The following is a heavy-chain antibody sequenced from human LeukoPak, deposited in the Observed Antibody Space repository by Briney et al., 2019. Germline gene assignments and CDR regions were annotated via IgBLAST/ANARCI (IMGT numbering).Heavy chain of an antibody. V-gene: IGHV3-30-3*01. CDR3: ARELGGIYYYYMDV. CDR1: GFTVSSNY. Sequence: RGSLRLSCAASGFTVSSNYMSWVRQAPGKGLEWVAVISYDGSNKYYADSVKGRFTISRDNSKNTLYLQMNSLRAEDTAVYYCARELGGIYYYYMDVWGKGTTVTVSS. J-gene: IGHJ6*03. CDR2: ISYDGSNK.